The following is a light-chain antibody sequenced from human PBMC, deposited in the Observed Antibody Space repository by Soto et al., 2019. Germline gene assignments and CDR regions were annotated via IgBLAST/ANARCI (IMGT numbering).Light chain of an antibody. Sequence: QSVLTQPASVSGSPGQSITISCTGTSSDVSGYNFVSWYQHHPGKAPKLMIYDVNNRPSGVSNRFSGSKSGNTASLTISELQAEDEADYYCSSYRSGDTLVFGTGTKVTVL. CDR3: SSYRSGDTLV. CDR1: SSDVSGYNF. J-gene: IGLJ1*01. V-gene: IGLV2-14*03. CDR2: DVN.